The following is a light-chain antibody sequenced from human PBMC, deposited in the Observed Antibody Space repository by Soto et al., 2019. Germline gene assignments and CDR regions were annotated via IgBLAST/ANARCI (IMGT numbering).Light chain of an antibody. CDR3: AAWDDSLNRYV. V-gene: IGLV1-44*01. CDR1: SSNIGSNT. CDR2: SNN. J-gene: IGLJ1*01. Sequence: QSVLTQPPSASGTPGQRVTISCSGSSSNIGSNTVSWYQQLPGTAPKLLIYSNNQRPSGVPDRFSGSKSGTSASLAISGLQSEDEADYYCAAWDDSLNRYVFGTGTKVTVL.